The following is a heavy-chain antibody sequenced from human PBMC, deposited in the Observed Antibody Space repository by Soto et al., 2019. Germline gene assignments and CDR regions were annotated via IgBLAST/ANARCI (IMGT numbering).Heavy chain of an antibody. Sequence: EVQLVESGGGLVQPGGSLRLSCAASGFTVSSNYMSWVRQAPGKGLEWVSVIYSGGSTYYADSVKDRCTISRYNTKNTLYLQMSRLRAEDTAVYYCASVCSSGVDYLGQGNLGNGSS. D-gene: IGHD3-10*01. J-gene: IGHJ4*02. V-gene: IGHV3-66*01. CDR2: IYSGGST. CDR3: ASVCSSGVDY. CDR1: GFTVSSNY.